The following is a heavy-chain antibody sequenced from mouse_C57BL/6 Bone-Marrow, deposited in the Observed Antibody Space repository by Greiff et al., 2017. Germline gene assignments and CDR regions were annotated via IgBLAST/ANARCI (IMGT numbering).Heavy chain of an antibody. CDR3: ARGSPTTVVPDY. J-gene: IGHJ4*01. V-gene: IGHV1-26*01. Sequence: EVQLQQSGPELVKPGASVKISCKASGYTFTDYYMNWVKQSHGKSLEWIGDINPNNGGTSYNQKFKGKATLTVDKSSSTAYMELRSLTSEDSAVYYCARGSPTTVVPDYWGQGTSVTVSS. D-gene: IGHD1-1*01. CDR1: GYTFTDYY. CDR2: INPNNGGT.